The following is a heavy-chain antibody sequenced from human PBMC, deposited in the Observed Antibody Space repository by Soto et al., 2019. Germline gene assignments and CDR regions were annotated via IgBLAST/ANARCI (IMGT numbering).Heavy chain of an antibody. Sequence: SETLSLTCTVSGVSISNSSYYWGWIRRPPGKGLGGIVTIYYSGITYYNPSLKSRVTISVDTSKNQFSLKLTSVTAADTAVYYCARHGSTWGQGTLVTVSS. CDR2: IYYSGIT. J-gene: IGHJ5*02. CDR1: GVSISNSSYY. V-gene: IGHV4-39*01. CDR3: ARHGST.